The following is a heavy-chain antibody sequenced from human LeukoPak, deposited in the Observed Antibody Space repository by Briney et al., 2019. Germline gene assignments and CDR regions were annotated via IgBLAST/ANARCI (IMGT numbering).Heavy chain of an antibody. Sequence: GGSLRLSCAASGFTFSSYSMNWVRQAPGKGLEWVSSIISSSSYIYYRDSVKGRFTISRDNAKNSLYLQMNSLRAEDTAVYYCAKIISDWSRGAFDIWGQGTMVTVSS. J-gene: IGHJ3*02. CDR1: GFTFSSYS. D-gene: IGHD6-19*01. CDR2: IISSSSYI. CDR3: AKIISDWSRGAFDI. V-gene: IGHV3-21*01.